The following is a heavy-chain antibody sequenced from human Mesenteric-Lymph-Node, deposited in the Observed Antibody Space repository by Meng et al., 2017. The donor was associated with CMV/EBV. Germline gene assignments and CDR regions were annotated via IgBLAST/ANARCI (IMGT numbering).Heavy chain of an antibody. J-gene: IGHJ4*02. D-gene: IGHD6-6*01. V-gene: IGHV1-2*02. CDR3: AREGTYSSSSGLGL. CDR1: GYTANGYY. CDR2: IDPNSGGT. Sequence: ASVKVSCKTSGYTANGYYIHWVRQDTGQGLEWMGWIDPNSGGTNYAQTFQGRVTMTRDTSITTLFMELRGLRADDTAVYYCAREGTYSSSSGLGLWGPRTLVTVSS.